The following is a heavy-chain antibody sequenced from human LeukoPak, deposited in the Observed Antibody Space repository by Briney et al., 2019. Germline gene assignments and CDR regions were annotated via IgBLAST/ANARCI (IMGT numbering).Heavy chain of an antibody. CDR1: GFTFSSYG. D-gene: IGHD1-14*01. CDR3: ARSNQADDY. CDR2: IYGGGTT. J-gene: IGHJ4*02. V-gene: IGHV3-66*01. Sequence: PGGSLRLSCAASGFTFSSYGMAWVRQAPGKGLEWVSLIYGGGTTYYADSVKGRFTISRDNAKNTLYLQMDSLRAEDTGVYYCARSNQADDYWGQGTLVTVSS.